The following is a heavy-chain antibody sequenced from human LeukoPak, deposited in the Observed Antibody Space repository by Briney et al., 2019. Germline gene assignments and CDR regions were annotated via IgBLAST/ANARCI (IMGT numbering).Heavy chain of an antibody. Sequence: GGSLRLSCAASGFTFSSYWMHWVRQAPGKGLVWVSRINSDGSSTSYADSVKGRFTISRDNAKNTLYLQMNSLRAEDTAVYYCARGPVLRYFDWLLSPPALIDYWGQGTLVTVSS. D-gene: IGHD3-9*01. CDR1: GFTFSSYW. CDR2: INSDGSST. CDR3: ARGPVLRYFDWLLSPPALIDY. V-gene: IGHV3-74*01. J-gene: IGHJ4*02.